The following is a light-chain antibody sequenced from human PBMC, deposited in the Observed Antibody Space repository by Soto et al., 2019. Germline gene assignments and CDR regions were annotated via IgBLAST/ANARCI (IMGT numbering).Light chain of an antibody. CDR1: SNDVGTYNL. CDR3: CSYAGSSTYV. V-gene: IGLV2-23*01. CDR2: END. J-gene: IGLJ1*01. Sequence: QSALTQPASVSGSPGQSITISCTGTSNDVGTYNLVSWYQQRPGKGPTLVIFENDQRPSGVSFRFSGSESGNTASLTISGLQAEDEADYYCCSYAGSSTYVFGTGTKVTVL.